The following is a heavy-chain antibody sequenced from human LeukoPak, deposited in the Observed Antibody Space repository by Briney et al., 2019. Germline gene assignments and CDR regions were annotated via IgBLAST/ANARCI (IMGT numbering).Heavy chain of an antibody. CDR2: IYTSGST. CDR1: GGSISSYY. CDR3: ARAFHYGSGSYYNSDAFDI. D-gene: IGHD3-10*01. J-gene: IGHJ3*02. V-gene: IGHV4-4*07. Sequence: SETLSLTCTVSGGSISSYYWSWIRQPAGKGLEWIGRIYTSGSTNYNPSPKSRVTMSVDTSKNQFSLKLSSVTAADTAVYYCARAFHYGSGSYYNSDAFDIWGQGTMVTVSS.